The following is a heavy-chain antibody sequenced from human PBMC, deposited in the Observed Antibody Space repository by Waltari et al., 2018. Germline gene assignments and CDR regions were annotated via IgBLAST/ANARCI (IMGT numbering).Heavy chain of an antibody. J-gene: IGHJ5*02. CDR2: IYYSGTT. D-gene: IGHD3-3*01. CDR1: GGSSSRPSHY. V-gene: IGHV4-39*07. CDR3: ARVARGGYYTGWFDT. Sequence: QLQLQESGPGLVKPSETLSLPCSVSGGSSSRPSHYWAWIRQPPGRGLEWSGSIYYSGTTYYNLSLKSRVTLSVDTSKNQFSLKLSSVTAADTAMYFCARVARGGYYTGWFDTWGQGALSPSPQ.